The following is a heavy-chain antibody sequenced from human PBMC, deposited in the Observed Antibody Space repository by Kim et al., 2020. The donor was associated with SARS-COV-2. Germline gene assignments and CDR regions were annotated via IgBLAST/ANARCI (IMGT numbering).Heavy chain of an antibody. CDR2: IHTGGAT. Sequence: GGSLRLSCAVSGFSVSGDYMNWVRQAPGKGLECVSVIHTGGATFYADSVKGRFTISRDISKNTLYLQMNSLRVEDTAVYYCATHVCLDPWCQGTLVTVSS. V-gene: IGHV3-66*04. CDR3: ATHVCLDP. J-gene: IGHJ5*02. CDR1: GFSVSGDY.